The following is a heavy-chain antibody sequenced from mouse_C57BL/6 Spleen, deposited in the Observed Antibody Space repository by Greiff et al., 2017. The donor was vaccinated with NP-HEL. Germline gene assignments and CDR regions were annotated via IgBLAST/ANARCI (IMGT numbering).Heavy chain of an antibody. CDR3: ARGPGSRGYYFDY. J-gene: IGHJ2*01. D-gene: IGHD1-1*01. V-gene: IGHV1-55*01. CDR1: GYTFTSYW. CDR2: IYPGSGST. Sequence: QVQLKQPGAELVKPGASVKMSCKASGYTFTSYWITWMKQRPGQGLEWIGDIYPGSGSTNYNEKFKSKATLTVDTSSSTAYMQLSSLTSEDSAVYYCARGPGSRGYYFDYWGQGTTLTVSS.